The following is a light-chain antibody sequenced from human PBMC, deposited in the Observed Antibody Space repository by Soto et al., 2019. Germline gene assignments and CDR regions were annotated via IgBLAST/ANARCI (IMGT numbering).Light chain of an antibody. V-gene: IGKV3-20*01. CDR1: QSVSSSY. J-gene: IGKJ1*01. CDR2: GAS. CDR3: QQYGSSSWT. Sequence: EIVLTQSPGTLSLSPGERATLSCRASQSVSSSYLAWYQQKPGQAPRLLIYGASSRATGIPDRFSGSGSETDFTLIISRLEPEDFAVYYCQQYGSSSWTFGQWTKVEIK.